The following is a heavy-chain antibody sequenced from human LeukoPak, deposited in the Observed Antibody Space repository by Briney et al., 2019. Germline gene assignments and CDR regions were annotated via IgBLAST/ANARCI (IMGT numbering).Heavy chain of an antibody. CDR2: IYYSGGT. CDR1: GGSISSSSYY. V-gene: IGHV4-61*01. Sequence: SETLSLTCTVSGGSISSSSYYWGWIRQPPGKGLEWIGYIYYSGGTNYNPSLKSRVNISVDTSKIQFSLKLSSVTAADTAVYYCARDPGYSYGYNWFDPWGQGTLVTVSS. D-gene: IGHD5-18*01. J-gene: IGHJ5*02. CDR3: ARDPGYSYGYNWFDP.